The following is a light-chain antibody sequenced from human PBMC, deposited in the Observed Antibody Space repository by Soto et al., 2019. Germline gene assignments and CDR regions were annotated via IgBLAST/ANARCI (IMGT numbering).Light chain of an antibody. V-gene: IGLV2-14*01. J-gene: IGLJ1*01. Sequence: QSALTQPASVSGSPGQSITISCTGTSSDVGGYDYVSWYQQHPGKAPKLMIYDVSNRPSGVSVRFSGSKSDNTASLTISGLQAEDEADYYCSSYTSSTTRVFGTGTKVTVL. CDR2: DVS. CDR3: SSYTSSTTRV. CDR1: SSDVGGYDY.